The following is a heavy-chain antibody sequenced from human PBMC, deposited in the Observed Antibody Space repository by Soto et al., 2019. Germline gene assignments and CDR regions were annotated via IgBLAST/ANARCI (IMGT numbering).Heavy chain of an antibody. CDR1: GFSLSTRGVG. Sequence: SGPTLVNPTQTLTLTCSFSGFSLSTRGVGVGWLRQPPGKALEWLAVIYWDDDRHYSPPLKSRLTITKDTSKNQVVLIMTTMAPVDTATYYCAHTHYDVWSGYRYKYGFDVWGQGTTVTVYS. CDR2: IYWDDDR. CDR3: AHTHYDVWSGYRYKYGFDV. V-gene: IGHV2-5*02. J-gene: IGHJ6*02. D-gene: IGHD3-3*01.